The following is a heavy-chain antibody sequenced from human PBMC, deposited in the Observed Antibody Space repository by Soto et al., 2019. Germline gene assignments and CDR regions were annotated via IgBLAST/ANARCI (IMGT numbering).Heavy chain of an antibody. CDR2: INAGNGNT. CDR3: ARGTTFSMKGAANWLDP. J-gene: IGHJ5*02. CDR1: GYIFSTYA. Sequence: GASVKVSCKASGYIFSTYAIHWVRQAPGQKFEWMGWINAGNGNTKYSQKFQDRVTFTRDTSASTASMELSSLRSGDTVVYYCARGTTFSMKGAANWLDPWGQGTLVTVSS. V-gene: IGHV1-3*01. D-gene: IGHD3-22*01.